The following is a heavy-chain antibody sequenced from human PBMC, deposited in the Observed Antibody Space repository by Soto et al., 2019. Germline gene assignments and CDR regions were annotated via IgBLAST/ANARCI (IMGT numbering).Heavy chain of an antibody. V-gene: IGHV1-46*03. J-gene: IGHJ4*02. CDR3: ARASGVAGICDY. CDR2: INPSGGST. D-gene: IGHD6-19*01. Sequence: GREWMGIINPSGGSTSYAQKFQGRVTMTRDTSTSTVYMELSSLRSEDTAVYYCARASGVAGICDYWGQGTLVTVS.